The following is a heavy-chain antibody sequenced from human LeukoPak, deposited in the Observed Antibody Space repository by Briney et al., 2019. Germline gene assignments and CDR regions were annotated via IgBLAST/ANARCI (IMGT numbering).Heavy chain of an antibody. V-gene: IGHV3-30*18. CDR2: ISYDGTNK. D-gene: IGHD5-18*01. Sequence: GGSLRLSCAASGFTFSTYNMNWVRQAPGKGLEWVAVISYDGTNKYYADSVKGRFTISRDNSKNTLYLQMNSLRAEDTAVYYCAKSGRRGYSYGYRFKYYYDYWGQGTLVTVSS. J-gene: IGHJ4*02. CDR1: GFTFSTYN. CDR3: AKSGRRGYSYGYRFKYYYDY.